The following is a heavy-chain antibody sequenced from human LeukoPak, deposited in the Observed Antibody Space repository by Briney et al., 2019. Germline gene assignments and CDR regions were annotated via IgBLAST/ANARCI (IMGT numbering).Heavy chain of an antibody. CDR2: INHSGST. CDR1: GGSFSGYY. J-gene: IGHJ4*02. Sequence: RSSETLSLTCAVYGGSFSGYYWSWIRQPPGKGLEWIGEINHSGSTNYNPSLKSRVTISVDTSKNQFSLKLSSVTAADTAVYYCARGGGEFWLGEREEGRAEADWDPFDYWGQGTLVTVSS. V-gene: IGHV4-34*01. D-gene: IGHD3/OR15-3a*01. CDR3: ARGGGEFWLGEREEGRAEADWDPFDY.